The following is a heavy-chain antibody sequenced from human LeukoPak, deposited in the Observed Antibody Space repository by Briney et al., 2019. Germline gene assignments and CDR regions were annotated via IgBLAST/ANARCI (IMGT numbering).Heavy chain of an antibody. V-gene: IGHV3-21*01. CDR2: ISSYSSYI. J-gene: IGHJ3*02. Sequence: GGSLRLSCAASGFTFSNYNMNWVRQAPGKGLEWVSSISSYSSYICYADSVKGRFTISRDNAKNSLYLQMNSLRAEDMAVYYCARGVITMVRGVITTADAFDIWGQGTMVTVSS. D-gene: IGHD3-10*01. CDR1: GFTFSNYN. CDR3: ARGVITMVRGVITTADAFDI.